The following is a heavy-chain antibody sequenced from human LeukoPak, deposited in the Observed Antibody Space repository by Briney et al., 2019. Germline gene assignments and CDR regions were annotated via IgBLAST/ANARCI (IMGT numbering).Heavy chain of an antibody. V-gene: IGHV4-30-2*01. J-gene: IGHJ4*02. CDR3: ARRWSHYGYFDY. CDR2: IYHSGST. CDR1: GGSISSGGYS. D-gene: IGHD4-17*01. Sequence: PSQTPSLTCAVSGGSISSGGYSWSWIRQPPGKGLEWIGYIYHSGSTYYNPSLKSRVTISVDTSKNQFSLKLSSVTAADTAVYYCARRWSHYGYFDYWGQGTLVTVSS.